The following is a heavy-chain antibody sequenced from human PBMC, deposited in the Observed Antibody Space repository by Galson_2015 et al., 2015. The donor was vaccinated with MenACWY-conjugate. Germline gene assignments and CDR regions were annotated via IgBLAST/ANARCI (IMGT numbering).Heavy chain of an antibody. CDR1: GYSFTNYW. J-gene: IGHJ6*02. D-gene: IGHD1-26*01. Sequence: QSGAEVKKPGESLKISCTGSGYSFTNYWIGWVRQMPGKGLEWMGLISPGDSNIRYSPPFQGQVTISADKSISTAYLQWYSLKASDTAIYCCARHPSGGRGMDVWGRGTTVTVSS. CDR2: ISPGDSNI. V-gene: IGHV5-51*01. CDR3: ARHPSGGRGMDV.